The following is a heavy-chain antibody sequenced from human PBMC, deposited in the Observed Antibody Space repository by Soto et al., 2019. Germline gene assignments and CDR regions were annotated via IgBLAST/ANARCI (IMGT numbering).Heavy chain of an antibody. D-gene: IGHD3-22*01. J-gene: IGHJ4*02. CDR3: ARVKGVIVVVSETFDY. V-gene: IGHV1-69*13. CDR2: IIPIFGTA. Sequence: SVKVSCKASGGTFSSYAISWVRQAPGQGLEWMGGIIPIFGTANYAQKFQGRVTITADESTSTAYMELRSLRSDDTAVYYCARVKGVIVVVSETFDYWGQETLVTVSS. CDR1: GGTFSSYA.